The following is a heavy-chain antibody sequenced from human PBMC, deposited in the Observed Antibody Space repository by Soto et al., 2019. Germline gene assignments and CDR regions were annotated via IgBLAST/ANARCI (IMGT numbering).Heavy chain of an antibody. V-gene: IGHV3-74*01. Sequence: GGSLRLSCAASGFSLSGYWMHWVRQTPGRGLVWVSRIKSDGSSTSYGDSVKGRFTISRDNAKNTLYLQMNSLRAEDTAVYYCARGRYCSGGSCSDYFMDVWGKGTTVTVSS. J-gene: IGHJ6*03. D-gene: IGHD2-15*01. CDR2: IKSDGSST. CDR1: GFSLSGYW. CDR3: ARGRYCSGGSCSDYFMDV.